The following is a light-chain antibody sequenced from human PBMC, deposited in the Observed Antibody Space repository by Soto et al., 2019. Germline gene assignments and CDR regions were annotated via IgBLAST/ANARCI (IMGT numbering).Light chain of an antibody. CDR3: MQTTHWPYT. J-gene: IGKJ2*01. V-gene: IGKV2-30*02. Sequence: DVVLTQSPLSLPVTPGQPASISCRSSQSLVHSSGNTYLNWFLQRPGQSPRRLIYKVSTRDSGAPDRFSGSGSDTDFTLNISRVEAEDVGIYYCMQTTHWPYTFGQGTKVDIK. CDR1: QSLVHSSGNTY. CDR2: KVS.